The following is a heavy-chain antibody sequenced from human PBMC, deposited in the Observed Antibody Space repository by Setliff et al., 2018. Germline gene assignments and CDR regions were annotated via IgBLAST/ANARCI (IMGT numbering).Heavy chain of an antibody. CDR3: AKESGFWSGLSLDN. CDR1: GFTFSSYS. CDR2: ISSSSSYI. Sequence: GGSLRLSCAASGFTFSSYSMNWVRQAPGKGLEWVSSISSSSSYIYYADSVKGRFTISRDNSKNTLYLQINSLRVEDTALYYCAKESGFWSGLSLDNWGQGTLVTVSS. V-gene: IGHV3-21*04. D-gene: IGHD3-3*01. J-gene: IGHJ4*02.